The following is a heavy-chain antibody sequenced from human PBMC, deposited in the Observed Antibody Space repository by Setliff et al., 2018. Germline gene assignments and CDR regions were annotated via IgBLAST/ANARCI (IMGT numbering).Heavy chain of an antibody. Sequence: SETLSLTCTVSGGSISSHYWSWIRQPPGKGLEWIGYIYYGGSTNYNPSLNSRVAISVDTSENQFSLRLNSVTAADTAVYHCARGKTFFGAFIRAFDIWGQGRMVTVSS. V-gene: IGHV4-59*11. CDR3: ARGKTFFGAFIRAFDI. CDR1: GGSISSHY. J-gene: IGHJ3*02. D-gene: IGHD3-3*01. CDR2: IYYGGST.